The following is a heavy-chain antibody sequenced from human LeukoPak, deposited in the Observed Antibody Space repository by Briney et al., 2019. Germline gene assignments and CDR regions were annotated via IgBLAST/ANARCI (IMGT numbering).Heavy chain of an antibody. CDR3: ARSYNWNHGVGY. D-gene: IGHD1-14*01. CDR1: GGSISTYY. V-gene: IGHV4-59*01. CDR2: IYYSGST. Sequence: SETLSLTCTVSGGSISTYYWSWIRQPPGKGLEWIGYIYYSGSTNYDPSLKSRITISVDTSKNQFSLKLSSVTAADTAVYYCARSYNWNHGVGYWGQGTLVTVSS. J-gene: IGHJ4*02.